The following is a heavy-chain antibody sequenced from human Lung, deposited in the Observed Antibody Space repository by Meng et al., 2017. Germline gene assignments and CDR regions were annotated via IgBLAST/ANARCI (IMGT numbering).Heavy chain of an antibody. V-gene: IGHV3-23*04. CDR3: AKYSYGLGDYLDY. CDR1: GFSFSSYA. J-gene: IGHJ4*02. D-gene: IGHD3-10*01. CDR2: LSGGGFTT. Sequence: EVQLVASWGGLVQPGGSLRLSCAASGFSFSSYAMSWVRHAPGKGLEWVSALSGGGFTTYYADSVKGRFAISRHNSKNTLYLQMNSLRAEDTALYYCAKYSYGLGDYLDYWGQGALVTVSS.